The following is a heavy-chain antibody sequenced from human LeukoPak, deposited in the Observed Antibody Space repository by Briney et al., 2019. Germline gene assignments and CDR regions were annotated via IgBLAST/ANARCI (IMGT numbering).Heavy chain of an antibody. CDR1: GFTFSNAW. V-gene: IGHV3-15*01. CDR3: TTAKTRLYS. CDR2: IKSKTDGETT. D-gene: IGHD2-8*01. J-gene: IGHJ4*02. Sequence: PGGSLRLSCAASGFTFSNAWMSWVRQAPGKGLEWVGRIKSKTDGETTDYAAPVKGRFTISRDDSKNTLYLQMNSLKTEDTAVYYCTTAKTRLYSWGQGTLVIDSS.